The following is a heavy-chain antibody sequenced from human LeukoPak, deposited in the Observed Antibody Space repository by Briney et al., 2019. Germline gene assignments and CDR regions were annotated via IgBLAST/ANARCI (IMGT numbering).Heavy chain of an antibody. CDR2: IKQDGSEK. J-gene: IGHJ3*02. Sequence: GGSLRLSCAASGFTFSSYWMSWVRQSPGKGLEWVAHIKQDGSEKYYVDSVKGRFTISRDNAENSLYLQMTSLRAEDTAVYYCARDLAGPPQEAFDIWGQGTMVTVSS. CDR3: ARDLAGPPQEAFDI. V-gene: IGHV3-7*01. CDR1: GFTFSSYW.